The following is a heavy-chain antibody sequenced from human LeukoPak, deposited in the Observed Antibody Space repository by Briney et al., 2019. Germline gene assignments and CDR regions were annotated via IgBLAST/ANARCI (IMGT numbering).Heavy chain of an antibody. V-gene: IGHV5-51*01. Sequence: GESLKISCKGSGYSFTGYWIGWVRQMPGKGLEWMGIIYPGDSDTRYSPSFQGQVTISADKSISTAYLQWSSLKASDTAMYYCARAPVDYYDSSGYYSYFDYWSQGTLVTVSS. J-gene: IGHJ4*02. CDR3: ARAPVDYYDSSGYYSYFDY. CDR1: GYSFTGYW. CDR2: IYPGDSDT. D-gene: IGHD3-22*01.